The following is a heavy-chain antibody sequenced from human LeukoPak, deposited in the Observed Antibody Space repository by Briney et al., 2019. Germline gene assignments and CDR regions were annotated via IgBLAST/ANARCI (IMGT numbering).Heavy chain of an antibody. J-gene: IGHJ5*02. CDR2: IRSDGSNK. D-gene: IGHD3-10*01. CDR3: AKDYSKTIYYGSGSYYRPNWFDP. V-gene: IGHV3-30*02. Sequence: GGSLRLSCAASGFTFSSYGMHWVRQTPGKGLEWVTFIRSDGSNKYYADSVKGRFTISRDNSKNTLYLQMNSLRAEDTARYYCAKDYSKTIYYGSGSYYRPNWFDPWGQGTLVTVSS. CDR1: GFTFSSYG.